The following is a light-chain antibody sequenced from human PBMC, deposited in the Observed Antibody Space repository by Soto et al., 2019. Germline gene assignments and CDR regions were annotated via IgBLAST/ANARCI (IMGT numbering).Light chain of an antibody. Sequence: DIQMPQSTSSLSASVGDRVTITCRASQSISSYLNWYQQKPGKAPKLLIYAASSLQSGVPSRFSGTGSGTDFTLTISSLQPEDFATYYCQQSYSTPPLTFGQGTRLEIK. V-gene: IGKV1-39*01. CDR1: QSISSY. CDR2: AAS. CDR3: QQSYSTPPLT. J-gene: IGKJ5*01.